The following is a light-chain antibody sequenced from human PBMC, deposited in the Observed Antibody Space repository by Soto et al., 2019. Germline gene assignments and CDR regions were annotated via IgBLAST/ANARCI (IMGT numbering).Light chain of an antibody. V-gene: IGKV1-5*01. Sequence: DIQMTQSPSTLSASVGDRVTITCRASQSIVRLLAWYQQKPGQAPKLLIYDASSLEGGVPSRFSGTGSGTEFTLTISSLQPDDFATYYRQQYNSFSRTFGQGTKVDIK. CDR2: DAS. CDR1: QSIVRL. J-gene: IGKJ1*01. CDR3: QQYNSFSRT.